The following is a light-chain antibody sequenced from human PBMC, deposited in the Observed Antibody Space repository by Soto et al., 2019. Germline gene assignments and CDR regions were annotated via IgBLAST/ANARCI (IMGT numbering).Light chain of an antibody. V-gene: IGKV3-15*01. Sequence: EIVMTQSPATLSVSPGERATLSCRASQTINSDVAWYQHKPGQAPRLLIYGASTRATGVPGSFSGSGSGTEFTLTISSLESVDFAVYYCQQYNDWPQTFGQGTKVAIK. CDR2: GAS. J-gene: IGKJ1*01. CDR3: QQYNDWPQT. CDR1: QTINSD.